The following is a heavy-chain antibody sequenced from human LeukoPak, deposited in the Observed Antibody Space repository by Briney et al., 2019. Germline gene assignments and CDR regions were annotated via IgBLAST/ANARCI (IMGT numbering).Heavy chain of an antibody. CDR2: ISSSSSYI. Sequence: PGGSLRLSCAASGFTFSSYSMNWVRQAPGKGLEWVSSISSSSSYIYYADSVKGRFTISRDNAKNSLYLQMNSLRAEDTAVYYCASSRDSSSWYSPFDYWAREPWSPSPQ. J-gene: IGHJ4*02. CDR1: GFTFSSYS. D-gene: IGHD6-13*01. CDR3: ASSRDSSSWYSPFDY. V-gene: IGHV3-21*01.